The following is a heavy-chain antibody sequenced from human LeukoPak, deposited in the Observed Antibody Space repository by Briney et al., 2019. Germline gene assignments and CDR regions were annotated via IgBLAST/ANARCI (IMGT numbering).Heavy chain of an antibody. D-gene: IGHD3-3*01. CDR1: GGSTSNYF. CDR3: ARDPEGHGYYFDY. Sequence: SETLSLTCTVSGGSTSNYFCTWLRQSAGKGLEWIGRIHTSGSTNYNPSLKSRVSMSVDTSKNQFSLKLSSVTAADTAVYYCARDPEGHGYYFDYWGQGAGHRLL. CDR2: IHTSGST. J-gene: IGHJ4*02. V-gene: IGHV4-4*07.